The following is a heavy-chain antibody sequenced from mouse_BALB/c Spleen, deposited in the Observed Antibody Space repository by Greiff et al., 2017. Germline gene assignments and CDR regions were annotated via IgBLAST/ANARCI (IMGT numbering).Heavy chain of an antibody. V-gene: IGHV1-14*01. CDR3: ARDGNYLYWYFDV. CDR2: INPYNDGT. Sequence: VHVKQSGPELVKPGASVKMSCKASGYTFTSYVMHWVKQKPGQGLEWIGYINPYNDGTKYNEKFKGKATLTSDKSSNTAYMELSSLTSEDSAVYYCARDGNYLYWYFDVWGAGTTVTVSS. CDR1: GYTFTSYV. D-gene: IGHD2-1*01. J-gene: IGHJ1*01.